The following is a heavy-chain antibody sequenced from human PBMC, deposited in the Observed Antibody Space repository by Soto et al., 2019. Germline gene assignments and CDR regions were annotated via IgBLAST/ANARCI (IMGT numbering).Heavy chain of an antibody. J-gene: IGHJ6*04. V-gene: IGHV3-48*01. CDR2: IISSSDSI. Sequence: EVQLVESGGGLVQPGGSLRLSCAASGFTFSSYSMNWVRQAPGKGLEWISYIISSSDSIYYADSVKGRFTISRDNAKNSLYLQMNSLRAEDTAVYYCARDVTDSIPAAVMDVWCKGTTVTVSS. CDR3: ARDVTDSIPAAVMDV. D-gene: IGHD2-2*01. CDR1: GFTFSSYS.